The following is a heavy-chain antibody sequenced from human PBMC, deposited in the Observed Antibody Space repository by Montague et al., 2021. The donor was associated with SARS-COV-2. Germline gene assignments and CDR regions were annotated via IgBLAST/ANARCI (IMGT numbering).Heavy chain of an antibody. CDR2: IYYSGST. Sequence: SETLSLTCTVSGGSVSSYYWSWIRRPPGKGLEWIGYIYYSGSTNYNPSLKSRVTISVDTSKNQFSLKLSSVTAADTAVYYCAGDFWSNYYYNYYYGMDVWGQGTTVTVSS. CDR3: AGDFWSNYYYNYYYGMDV. V-gene: IGHV4-59*02. D-gene: IGHD3-3*01. J-gene: IGHJ6*02. CDR1: GGSVSSYY.